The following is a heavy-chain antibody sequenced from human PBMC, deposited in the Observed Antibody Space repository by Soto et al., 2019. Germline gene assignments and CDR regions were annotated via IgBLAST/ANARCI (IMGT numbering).Heavy chain of an antibody. J-gene: IGHJ4*02. V-gene: IGHV5-51*01. D-gene: IGHD3-3*01. CDR3: ASGTIFGVVIISIDY. CDR2: IYPGDSDT. CDR1: GYSFTSYW. Sequence: PGESLKISCKGSGYSFTSYWIGWVRQMPGKGLEWMGIIYPGDSDTRYSPSFQGQVTISADKSISTAYLKWSSLKASDTAMYYCASGTIFGVVIISIDYWGQGTLVTVSS.